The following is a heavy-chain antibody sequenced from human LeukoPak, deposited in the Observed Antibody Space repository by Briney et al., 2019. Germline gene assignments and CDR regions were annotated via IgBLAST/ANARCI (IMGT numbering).Heavy chain of an antibody. CDR3: ARSYHYGSESYAFDI. D-gene: IGHD3-10*01. J-gene: IGHJ3*02. CDR2: INTDGSRT. V-gene: IGHV3-74*01. Sequence: GGSLRLSCAASGFTFSSYWMHWVRQAPGRGLVWVSRINTDGSRTGYADSVKGRFTISRDNAKNTLYLQINSLRAEDTAVYYCARSYHYGSESYAFDIWGQGTMVTVSS. CDR1: GFTFSSYW.